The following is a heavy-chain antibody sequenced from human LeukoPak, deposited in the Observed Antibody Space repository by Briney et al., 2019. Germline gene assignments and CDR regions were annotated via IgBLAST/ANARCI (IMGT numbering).Heavy chain of an antibody. D-gene: IGHD3-10*01. CDR2: INPNSGGT. Sequence: GASVKVSCKASGYTFTGYYMHWVRQAPGQGLEWMGWINPNSGGTNYAQKFQGRVTMTRDTSISTAYMELSRPRSDDTAVYYCARVRITMVRGATHWFDPWGQGTLVTVSS. CDR3: ARVRITMVRGATHWFDP. CDR1: GYTFTGYY. V-gene: IGHV1-2*02. J-gene: IGHJ5*02.